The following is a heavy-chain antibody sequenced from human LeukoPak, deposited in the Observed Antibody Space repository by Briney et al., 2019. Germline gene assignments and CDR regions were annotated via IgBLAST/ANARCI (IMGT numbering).Heavy chain of an antibody. D-gene: IGHD2-2*02. V-gene: IGHV4-39*01. CDR2: IYYSTST. J-gene: IGHJ6*02. CDR3: ARHQCSGTRCYNFYYYGMDV. Sequence: PSETLSLTCTVSGGSITSSIDYWGWVRQPPGKGLEWIATIYYSTSTQYNPSLKSRVTMSVDTSKNQFSLKLSSMTAADTAVYYCARHQCSGTRCYNFYYYGMDVWGQGTTVTVSS. CDR1: GGSITSSIDY.